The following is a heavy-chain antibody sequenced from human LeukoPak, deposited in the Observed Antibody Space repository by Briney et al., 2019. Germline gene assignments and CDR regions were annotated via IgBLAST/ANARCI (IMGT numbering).Heavy chain of an antibody. J-gene: IGHJ3*02. CDR1: GGTFSSYA. Sequence: ASVKVSCKASGGTFSSYAISWVRQAPGQGLEWMGGMIPIFGTANYAQKFQGRVTITADESTSTAYMELSSLRSEDTAVYYCARESLDYYDSSGYYQHDAFDIWGQGTMVTVSS. CDR3: ARESLDYYDSSGYYQHDAFDI. V-gene: IGHV1-69*13. D-gene: IGHD3-22*01. CDR2: MIPIFGTA.